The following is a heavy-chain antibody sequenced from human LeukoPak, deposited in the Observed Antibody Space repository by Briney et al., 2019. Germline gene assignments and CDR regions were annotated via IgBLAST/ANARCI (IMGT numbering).Heavy chain of an antibody. CDR3: VKDLNGTWSFDY. Sequence: PGGSLRLSCSASGFTFGAYFMHWVRQAPGKGLQYVSSISSNEYDTYYADSVKGRFTISRDNSKDTLFLQMNNLRPEDTAVYYCVKDLNGTWSFDYWGRGTLVTVSS. V-gene: IGHV3-64D*06. CDR2: ISSNEYDT. D-gene: IGHD2-8*01. J-gene: IGHJ4*02. CDR1: GFTFGAYF.